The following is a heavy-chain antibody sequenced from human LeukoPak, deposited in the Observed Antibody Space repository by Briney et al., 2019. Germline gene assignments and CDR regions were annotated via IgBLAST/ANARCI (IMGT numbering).Heavy chain of an antibody. CDR3: ARRPAAYYGSRSSPFSFDY. D-gene: IGHD3-10*01. Sequence: GESLKISCKGSGYSFTNYWIDWVRQMPGKGLEWMGIIYPGDSDTRYSPSFQGQVTISADKSISTAYLQWSSLKASDTAMYYCARRPAAYYGSRSSPFSFDYWGQGTLVTVSS. V-gene: IGHV5-51*01. CDR1: GYSFTNYW. CDR2: IYPGDSDT. J-gene: IGHJ4*02.